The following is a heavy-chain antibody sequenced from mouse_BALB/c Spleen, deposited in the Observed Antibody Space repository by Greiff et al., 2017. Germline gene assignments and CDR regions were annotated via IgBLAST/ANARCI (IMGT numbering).Heavy chain of an antibody. J-gene: IGHJ2*01. CDR2: IDPANGNT. V-gene: IGHV14-3*02. CDR3: ARSRGYLFDY. Sequence: EVKLMESGAELVKPGASVKLSCTASGFNIKDTYMHWVKQRPEQGLEWIGRIDPANGNTKYDPKFQGKATITADTSSNTAYLQLSSLTSEDTAVYYCARSRGYLFDYWGQGTTLTVSS. D-gene: IGHD5-1*01. CDR1: GFNIKDTY.